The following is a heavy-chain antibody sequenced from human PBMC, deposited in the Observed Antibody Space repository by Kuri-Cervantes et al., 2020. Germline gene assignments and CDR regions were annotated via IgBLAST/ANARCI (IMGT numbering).Heavy chain of an antibody. Sequence: ASVKVSCKASGYTFTSYDINWVRQATGQGLEWMGWMNPNSGNTGYAQKFQGRLTMTRNTSISTAYMELSSLRSEDTAVYYCARGRRPLHSSSWKHSYFDYWGQGTLVTVSS. J-gene: IGHJ4*02. CDR1: GYTFTSYD. D-gene: IGHD6-13*01. CDR2: MNPNSGNT. CDR3: ARGRRPLHSSSWKHSYFDY. V-gene: IGHV1-8*02.